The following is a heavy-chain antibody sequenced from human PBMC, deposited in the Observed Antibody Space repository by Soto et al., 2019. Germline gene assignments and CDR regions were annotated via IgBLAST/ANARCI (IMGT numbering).Heavy chain of an antibody. Sequence: SETLSLTCTVSGGSVSSGSYYWSWIRQPPGRGLEWIGYIYYSGSTNYNPSLKSRVTISVDTSKNQFSLELSSVTAADTAVYYCARARGDYYDSSGYYFDYWGQGTLVTVSS. J-gene: IGHJ4*02. CDR3: ARARGDYYDSSGYYFDY. CDR2: IYYSGST. CDR1: GGSVSSGSYY. V-gene: IGHV4-61*01. D-gene: IGHD3-22*01.